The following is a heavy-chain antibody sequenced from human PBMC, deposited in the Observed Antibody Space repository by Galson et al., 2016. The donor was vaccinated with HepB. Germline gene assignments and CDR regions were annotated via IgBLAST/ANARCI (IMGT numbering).Heavy chain of an antibody. D-gene: IGHD1-26*01. Sequence: SVKVSCKASGYRFTTFYVHWVRQAPGQGLEWIGRIMPEDGYTIYAQKFQGRVTITRDTSTSTVYMDLRSLMSADTGVYYCARDGHKWDFDYWGQGSLGTGSA. CDR2: IMPEDGYT. CDR1: GYRFTTFY. V-gene: IGHV1-46*01. J-gene: IGHJ4*02. CDR3: ARDGHKWDFDY.